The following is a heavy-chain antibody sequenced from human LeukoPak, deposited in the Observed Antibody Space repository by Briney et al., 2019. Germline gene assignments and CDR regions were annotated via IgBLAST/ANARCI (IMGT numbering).Heavy chain of an antibody. D-gene: IGHD2-2*01. V-gene: IGHV1-8*01. Sequence: ASVKVSCKASGYTFTSYDINWVRQATGQRLEWMGWMSPNSGNTGYAQKFQGRVTMTRNTSISTAYMELSSLRSEDTAVYYCARGTISPWYQYWFDPWGQGTLVTVSS. CDR2: MSPNSGNT. J-gene: IGHJ5*02. CDR1: GYTFTSYD. CDR3: ARGTISPWYQYWFDP.